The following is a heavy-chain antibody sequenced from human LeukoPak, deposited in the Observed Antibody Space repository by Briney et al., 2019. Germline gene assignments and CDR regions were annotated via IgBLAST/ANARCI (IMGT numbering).Heavy chain of an antibody. Sequence: GGSLRLSCAASGFTFSDYYMSWIRQAPGKGLAWVSYISNSDSYTNYADSVRGRFTISRDNAKNSLYLQMNSLRAEDTAVYYCTRDRLFSEETTMINIDYWGQGTLVTVSS. CDR3: TRDRLFSEETTMINIDY. J-gene: IGHJ4*02. V-gene: IGHV3-11*06. CDR2: ISNSDSYT. CDR1: GFTFSDYY. D-gene: IGHD5-18*01.